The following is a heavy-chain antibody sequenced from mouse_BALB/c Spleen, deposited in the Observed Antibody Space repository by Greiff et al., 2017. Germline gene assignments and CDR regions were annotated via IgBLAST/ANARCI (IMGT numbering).Heavy chain of an antibody. J-gene: IGHJ3*01. D-gene: IGHD1-1*01. Sequence: EVQVVESGGGLVKPGGSLKLSCAASGFSFSDYYMYWVRQSPEKRLEWVATSSDGGSYTYYPDSVKGRFTISRENAKNNLYLQMSSLKSEDTAMYYCARVPTDGMAYWGQGTLVTVSA. CDR1: GFSFSDYY. CDR2: SSDGGSYT. V-gene: IGHV5-4*02. CDR3: ARVPTDGMAY.